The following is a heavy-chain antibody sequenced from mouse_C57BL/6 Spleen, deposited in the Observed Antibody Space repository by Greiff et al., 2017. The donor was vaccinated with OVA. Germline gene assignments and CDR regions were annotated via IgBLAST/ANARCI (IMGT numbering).Heavy chain of an antibody. CDR3: ARNYYSNYYCDY. D-gene: IGHD2-5*01. Sequence: VQLQQSGAELARPGASVKMSCKASGYTFTSYTMHWVKQRPGQGLEWIGYINPSSGYTKYNQKFKDKATVTADKSSSTAYMQLSSLTSEDSAVYYCARNYYSNYYCDYWGQGTTLTVSS. CDR2: INPSSGYT. CDR1: GYTFTSYT. J-gene: IGHJ2*01. V-gene: IGHV1-4*01.